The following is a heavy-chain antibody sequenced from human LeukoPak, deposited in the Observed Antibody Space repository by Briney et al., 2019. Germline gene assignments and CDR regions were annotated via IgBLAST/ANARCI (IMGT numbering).Heavy chain of an antibody. Sequence: SETLSLTCTDSGGSISSYYWSWIRQPPGKGLEWISYIYYSGSTNYNPSLKSRVTISVDTSKNQLSLKLSSVTAADTAVYYCARGYCSGGSCYFDYYYGMDVWGKGTTVTVSS. D-gene: IGHD2-15*01. J-gene: IGHJ6*04. CDR1: GGSISSYY. CDR2: IYYSGST. V-gene: IGHV4-59*01. CDR3: ARGYCSGGSCYFDYYYGMDV.